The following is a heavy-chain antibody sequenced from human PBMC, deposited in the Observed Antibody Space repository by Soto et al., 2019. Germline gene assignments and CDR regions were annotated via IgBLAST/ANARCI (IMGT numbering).Heavy chain of an antibody. V-gene: IGHV1-18*01. J-gene: IGHJ4*02. D-gene: IGHD3-22*01. CDR3: ARYYYDSSGYYHFDY. CDR1: GYTFTSYG. Sequence: ASVKVSCKASGYTFTSYGISWARQAPGQGLEWMGWISAYNGNTNYAQKLQGRVTMTTDTSTSTAYMELRSLRSDDTAVYYCARYYYDSSGYYHFDYWGQGTLVTVSS. CDR2: ISAYNGNT.